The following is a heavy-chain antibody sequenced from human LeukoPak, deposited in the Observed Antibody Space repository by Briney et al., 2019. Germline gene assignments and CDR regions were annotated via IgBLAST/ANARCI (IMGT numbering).Heavy chain of an antibody. V-gene: IGHV3-33*01. J-gene: IGHJ4*02. CDR3: ARATGRLSIDY. Sequence: RSLRLSCAASGFTFSCYGMHWVGSAPGQGREWVAVIWYDGSNKYYADSVKSRFTISRDNSKNTLHLQMNSLRAEDTAVYYCARATGRLSIDYWGQGTLVTVSS. D-gene: IGHD2/OR15-2a*01. CDR1: GFTFSCYG. CDR2: IWYDGSNK.